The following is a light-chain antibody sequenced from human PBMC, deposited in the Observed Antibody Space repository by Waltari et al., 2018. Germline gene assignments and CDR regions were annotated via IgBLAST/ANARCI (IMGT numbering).Light chain of an antibody. CDR3: QQGYNTPYT. CDR1: QGISSW. CDR2: AAS. Sequence: DIQMTQSPSSLSASVGDKVTINCRASQGISSWLAWYHQKPGKAPKLLIYAASSLQSGVPSRFAGSGSGTDYTLTISSLQPEDFATYFCQQGYNTPYTFGQGTKVEIK. V-gene: IGKV1-12*01. J-gene: IGKJ2*01.